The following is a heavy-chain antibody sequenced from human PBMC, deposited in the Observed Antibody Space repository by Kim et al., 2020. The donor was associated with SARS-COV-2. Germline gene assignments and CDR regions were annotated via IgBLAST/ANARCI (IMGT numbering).Heavy chain of an antibody. D-gene: IGHD3-10*01. J-gene: IGHJ6*02. V-gene: IGHV4-34*01. CDR1: GGSFSGYY. Sequence: SETLSLTCAVYGGSFSGYYWSWIRQPPGKGLEWIGEINHSGSTNYNPSLKSRVTISVDTSKNQFSLKLSSVTAADTAVYYCARGGGYGSGSYYSHRGDYYYGMDVWGQGTTVTVSS. CDR3: ARGGGYGSGSYYSHRGDYYYGMDV. CDR2: INHSGST.